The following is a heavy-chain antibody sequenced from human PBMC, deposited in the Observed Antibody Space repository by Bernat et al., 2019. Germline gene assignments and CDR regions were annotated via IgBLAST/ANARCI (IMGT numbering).Heavy chain of an antibody. CDR2: IIPILGIA. Sequence: QVQLVQSGAEVKKPGSSVKVSCKASGGTFSSYTISWVRQAPGQGLEWMGRIIPILGIANYARKFQGRVTITADKSTSTAYMELSSLRSEDTAVYYCARVGCGGDFYYYYGMDVWVQGTTVTVSS. V-gene: IGHV1-69*02. CDR1: GGTFSSYT. J-gene: IGHJ6*02. D-gene: IGHD2-21*02. CDR3: ARVGCGGDFYYYYGMDV.